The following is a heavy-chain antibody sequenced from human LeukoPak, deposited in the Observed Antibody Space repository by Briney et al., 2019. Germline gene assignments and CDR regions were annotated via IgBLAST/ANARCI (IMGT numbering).Heavy chain of an antibody. J-gene: IGHJ4*02. D-gene: IGHD3-22*01. V-gene: IGHV3-23*01. CDR3: AKLKYYHDSSGYIDY. CDR1: GFTFSSYA. CDR2: ISTSGVST. Sequence: GGSLRLSCAASGFTFSSYAMTWVRQAPGKGLGWVSGISTSGVSTYYAGSVKGRFTISGDNSKNTLYLQMNSLRAEDTAVYYCAKLKYYHDSSGYIDYWGQGTLVTVSS.